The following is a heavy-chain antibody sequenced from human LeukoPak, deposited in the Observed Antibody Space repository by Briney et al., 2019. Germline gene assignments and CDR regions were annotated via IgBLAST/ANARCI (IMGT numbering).Heavy chain of an antibody. J-gene: IGHJ6*03. Sequence: GGSLRLSCAASGFTFSSYSMNWVRQAPGKGLEWISCISSSSSTIDYADSVKGRFTISRDNAKNSLYLQMNSLRAEDTAVYYCARDPRSSTSYQYYYMDVWGKGTMVTVSS. CDR1: GFTFSSYS. D-gene: IGHD2-2*01. CDR3: ARDPRSSTSYQYYYMDV. V-gene: IGHV3-48*01. CDR2: ISSSSSTI.